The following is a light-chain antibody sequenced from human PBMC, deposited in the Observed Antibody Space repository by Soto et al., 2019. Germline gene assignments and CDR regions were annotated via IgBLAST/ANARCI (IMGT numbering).Light chain of an antibody. CDR1: SSDVGGYNF. Sequence: QSVLTQPPSASGSPGQSVTISCTGTSSDVGGYNFVSWYQHFPGKAPKLIINEVTKRPSGVPDRFSGSKSGNTASLTVSGLQTDDEADYYCSSYGGSNNFVFGTGTKVTVL. V-gene: IGLV2-8*01. CDR3: SSYGGSNNFV. J-gene: IGLJ1*01. CDR2: EVT.